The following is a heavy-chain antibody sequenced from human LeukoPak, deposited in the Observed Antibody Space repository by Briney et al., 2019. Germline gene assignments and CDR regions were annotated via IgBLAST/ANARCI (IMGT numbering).Heavy chain of an antibody. V-gene: IGHV4-30-2*01. D-gene: IGHD3-22*01. J-gene: IGHJ3*02. CDR1: GGSISSGGYS. CDR2: IYHSGST. Sequence: SQTLSLTCAVSGGSISSGGYSWSWIRQPPGKGLEWIGYIYHSGSTYYNPSLKSRVTISVDRSKNQFSLKLRSVTAADTAVYYCAREVTNRYYYDSSGSYAFDIWGQGTMVTVSS. CDR3: AREVTNRYYYDSSGSYAFDI.